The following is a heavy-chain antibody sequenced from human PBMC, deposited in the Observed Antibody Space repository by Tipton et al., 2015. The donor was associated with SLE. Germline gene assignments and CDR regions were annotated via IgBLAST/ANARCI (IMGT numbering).Heavy chain of an antibody. CDR3: ASQYSSSWLYYYYYMDV. CDR1: GFTFSSYA. D-gene: IGHD6-13*01. Sequence: SLRLSCAASGFTFSSYAMHWVRQAPGKGLEWVAVISYDGSNKYYADSVKGRFTISRDNSKNTLYLQMNSLRAEDTAVYYCASQYSSSWLYYYYYMDVWGKGTTVTVSS. V-gene: IGHV3-30*04. J-gene: IGHJ6*03. CDR2: ISYDGSNK.